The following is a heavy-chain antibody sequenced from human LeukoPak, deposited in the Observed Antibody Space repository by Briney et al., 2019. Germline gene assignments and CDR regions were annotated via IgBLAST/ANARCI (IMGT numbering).Heavy chain of an antibody. D-gene: IGHD3-16*02. CDR3: AREEHYRRYFAL. CDR1: GFTFSSYA. J-gene: IGHJ2*01. V-gene: IGHV3-30*14. CDR2: ISYDGSNR. Sequence: PGGSLRLSCAASGFTFSSYAMHWVRQAPGKGLEWVAVISYDGSNRYYADSVKGRFTISRDNSKNTLYLQINTLRAEDTAVYFCAREEHYRRYFALWGRGTLVTVSS.